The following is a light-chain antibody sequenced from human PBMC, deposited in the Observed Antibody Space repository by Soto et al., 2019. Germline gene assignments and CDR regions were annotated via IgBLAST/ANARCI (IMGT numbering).Light chain of an antibody. Sequence: QSALTQPASVSGSAGRSITISCTGASSDVGGYNYVSWYQQQPGKAPKLLIYDVRNRPSGVSNRFSGSKSGNTASLTISGLQAEDEADDYCSSYTSSSTLLYVFGTGTKLTV. CDR1: SSDVGGYNY. J-gene: IGLJ1*01. CDR2: DVR. V-gene: IGLV2-14*01. CDR3: SSYTSSSTLLYV.